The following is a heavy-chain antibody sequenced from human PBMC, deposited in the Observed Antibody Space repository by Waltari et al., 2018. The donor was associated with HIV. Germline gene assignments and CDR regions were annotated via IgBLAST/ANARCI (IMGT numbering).Heavy chain of an antibody. J-gene: IGHJ4*02. CDR3: AVDSSQVLWFGESLAL. CDR1: GPRFVGVA. CDR2: ISYDGIKK. Sequence: QVQLVESGGAVVLPGDVFRPHCQPSGPRFVGVALHWVRQAPGKGLEWVAAISYDGIKKFYADSVRGRFTISRDTSKKTLYLQMNTLKTEDTAVYFCAVDSSQVLWFGESLALWGQGTLVTVSS. V-gene: IGHV3-30*03. D-gene: IGHD3-10*01.